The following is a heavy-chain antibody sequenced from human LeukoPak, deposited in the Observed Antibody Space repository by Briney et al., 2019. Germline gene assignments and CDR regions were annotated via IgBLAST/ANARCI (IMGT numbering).Heavy chain of an antibody. CDR3: ATGAPLVCGSYYQCAFDI. CDR2: ISGSDGNT. D-gene: IGHD1-26*01. V-gene: IGHV3-23*01. CDR1: GFTFSSYA. J-gene: IGHJ3*02. Sequence: AGGSLTLSCAASGFTFSSYAMIWLRQAPGKGLEWVTVISGSDGNTFYADSMKGLFIISRDNSKNTLYLRMNSLRAEDTAVYYCATGAPLVCGSYYQCAFDIWGKGTMVTVSS.